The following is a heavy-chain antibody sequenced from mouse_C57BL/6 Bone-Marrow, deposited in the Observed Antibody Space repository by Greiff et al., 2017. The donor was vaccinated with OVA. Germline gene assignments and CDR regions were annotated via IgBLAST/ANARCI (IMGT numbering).Heavy chain of an antibody. CDR3: VRGQLRD. V-gene: IGHV1-26*01. D-gene: IGHD3-2*02. Sequence: VQLQQSGPELVKPGASVKISCKASGYTFTDYYMNWVKQSHGKSLEWIGDINPNNGGTSYNQKFKGKATLTVDKSSSTAYMELRSLTSEDSAVYYCVRGQLRDWGQGTTLTVSS. CDR1: GYTFTDYY. J-gene: IGHJ2*01. CDR2: INPNNGGT.